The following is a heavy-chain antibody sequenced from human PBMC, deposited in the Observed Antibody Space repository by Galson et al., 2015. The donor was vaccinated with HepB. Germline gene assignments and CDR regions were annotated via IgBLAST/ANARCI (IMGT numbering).Heavy chain of an antibody. J-gene: IGHJ3*02. V-gene: IGHV4-59*12. Sequence: ETLYLTCTVSGGSITGYYWSWVRQPPRKGLEWIGYIYYSGYTTNYNPSLKGRVTFSVDTSKNQFSLKVSAVTAADTAVYYCARPLVLNGRFNPGVGPFHIWGHGTMVTVSA. CDR2: IYYSGYTT. CDR1: GGSITGYY. D-gene: IGHD2-8*01. CDR3: ARPLVLNGRFNPGVGPFHI.